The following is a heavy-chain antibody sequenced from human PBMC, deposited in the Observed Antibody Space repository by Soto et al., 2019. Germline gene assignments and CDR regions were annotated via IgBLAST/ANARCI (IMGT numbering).Heavy chain of an antibody. CDR3: PRPPVPRGGDS. CDR2: IIPIFGTA. V-gene: IGHV1-69*12. D-gene: IGHD3-10*01. CDR1: GGTFSSYA. J-gene: IGHJ4*02. Sequence: QVQLVQSGAEVKKPGSSVKVSCKASGGTFSSYAISWVRQAPGQGLEWMGGIIPIFGTANYAQKFQGRVTIPADDPTSTAYMDLTSLSSDDTPVYYFPRPPVPRGGDSWGPGTLVTVSS.